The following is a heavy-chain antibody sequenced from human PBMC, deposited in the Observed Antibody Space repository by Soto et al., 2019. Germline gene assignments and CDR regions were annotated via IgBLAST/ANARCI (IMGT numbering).Heavy chain of an antibody. J-gene: IGHJ4*02. CDR3: AGGKGYYDSSGYYYGEPLDY. V-gene: IGHV1-46*01. CDR1: GYTFTSYH. Sequence: ASLKVSCKASGYTFTSYHMHWVRQAPGQGLEWMGIINPSGGSTSYAQKFQGRVTMTRDTSTSTVYMELSSLRSEDTAVYYCAGGKGYYDSSGYYYGEPLDYWGQGTLVTVSS. D-gene: IGHD3-22*01. CDR2: INPSGGST.